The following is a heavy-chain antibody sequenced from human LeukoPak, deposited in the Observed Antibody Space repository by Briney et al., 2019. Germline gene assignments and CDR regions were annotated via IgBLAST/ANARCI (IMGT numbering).Heavy chain of an antibody. CDR2: IYHSGST. D-gene: IGHD3-10*01. Sequence: SETLSLTCTVSGYSISSGYYWGWIRQPPGKGLEWIGSIYHSGSTYYNPSLKSRVTISVDTSKNQFSLKLSSVTAADTAVYYCARDHYYGSGSYTWFDPWGQGTLVTVSS. J-gene: IGHJ5*02. CDR1: GYSISSGYY. CDR3: ARDHYYGSGSYTWFDP. V-gene: IGHV4-38-2*02.